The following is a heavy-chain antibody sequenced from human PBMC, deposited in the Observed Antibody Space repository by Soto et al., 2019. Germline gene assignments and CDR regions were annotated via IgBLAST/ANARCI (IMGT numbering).Heavy chain of an antibody. J-gene: IGHJ5*02. CDR2: INAGNGNT. Sequence: QVQLVQSGAEVKKPGASVKVSCKASGYTFTSYAMHWVRQAPGQRLEWVGWINAGNGNTKYSQKFQGRVTITRDTSASTAYMELSSLRSEDTAVYYCARARSSWYWFDPWGQGTLVTVSS. D-gene: IGHD6-13*01. CDR1: GYTFTSYA. CDR3: ARARSSWYWFDP. V-gene: IGHV1-3*01.